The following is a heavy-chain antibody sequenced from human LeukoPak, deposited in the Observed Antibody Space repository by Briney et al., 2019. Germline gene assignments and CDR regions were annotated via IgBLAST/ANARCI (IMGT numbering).Heavy chain of an antibody. J-gene: IGHJ5*02. CDR3: ARPLGYCSTTRCPQPWFDP. Sequence: PSETLPSPALSMVGRSVVTTGPGSASPQGGGWSGLGKYNPSLKSRVTISVDTSKNQFSLKLTSVTAADTAVYYCARPLGYCSTTRCPQPWFDPWGQGTLVTVSS. V-gene: IGHV4-34*01. D-gene: IGHD2-2*01. CDR1: VGRSVVTT.